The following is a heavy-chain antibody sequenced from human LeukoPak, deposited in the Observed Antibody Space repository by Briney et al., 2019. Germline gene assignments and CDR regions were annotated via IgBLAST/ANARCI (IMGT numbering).Heavy chain of an antibody. CDR1: GGSISSSSYY. CDR3: AREHYDSSGYFVIWGGIFDY. J-gene: IGHJ4*02. CDR2: IYYSGST. V-gene: IGHV4-39*07. D-gene: IGHD3-22*01. Sequence: SETLSLTCTVSGGSISSSSYYWGWIRQPPGKGLEWIGSIYYSGSTYYNPSLKSRVTISVDTSKNQFSLKLSSVTAADTAVYYCAREHYDSSGYFVIWGGIFDYWGQGTLVTVSS.